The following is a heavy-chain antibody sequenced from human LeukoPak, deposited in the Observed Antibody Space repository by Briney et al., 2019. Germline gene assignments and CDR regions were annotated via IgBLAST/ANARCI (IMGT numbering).Heavy chain of an antibody. CDR2: IHFDGSNK. Sequence: GGSLRLSCAASGFTFSSYGMHWVRQAPGKGLEWVAFIHFDGSNKYYADSVKGRFTISRDNSKNTLYLQMNSLRAEDTAVYYCAKAWAAGNAFDIWGQGTMVTVSS. CDR3: AKAWAAGNAFDI. V-gene: IGHV3-30*02. D-gene: IGHD6-13*01. J-gene: IGHJ3*02. CDR1: GFTFSSYG.